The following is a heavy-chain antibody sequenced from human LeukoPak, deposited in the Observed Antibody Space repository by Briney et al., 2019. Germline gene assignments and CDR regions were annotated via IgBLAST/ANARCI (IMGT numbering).Heavy chain of an antibody. J-gene: IGHJ4*02. CDR3: ARLSTRLLDH. Sequence: GESLKISCKGSGNTFTNYWIGWVRQLPGKGLEWMGIIYPGDSETRYSPSFQGQVTMSVDKSSSTAYLQWATLKASDTAIYFCARLSTRLLDHWGQGTRVTVSS. D-gene: IGHD3-3*01. V-gene: IGHV5-51*01. CDR1: GNTFTNYW. CDR2: IYPGDSET.